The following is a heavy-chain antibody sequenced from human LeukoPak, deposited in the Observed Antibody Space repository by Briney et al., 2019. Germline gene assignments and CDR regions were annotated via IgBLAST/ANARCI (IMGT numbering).Heavy chain of an antibody. CDR1: GYTFTNYG. J-gene: IGHJ5*02. CDR2: ISPNNGDT. Sequence: ASVKVSCKASGYTFTNYGITWVRQAPGQGREWMGWISPNNGDTNYAQKFQGRVIMTTDTSTSTAYMEVRTLRSDDTAVCYCARDVRGSTPVDPWGQGTLVTVSS. CDR3: ARDVRGSTPVDP. V-gene: IGHV1-18*01. D-gene: IGHD4-23*01.